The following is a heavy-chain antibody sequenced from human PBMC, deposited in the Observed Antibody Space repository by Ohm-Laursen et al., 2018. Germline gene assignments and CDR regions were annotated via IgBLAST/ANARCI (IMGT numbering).Heavy chain of an antibody. CDR3: AKDKTPYSGSYVDY. CDR1: GLTFSSYA. Sequence: GSLRLSCSAFGLTFSSYAMSWVRQAPGKGLEWVSAISGSGGSTYYADSVKGRFTISRDNSKNTLYLQMNSLRAEDTAVYYCAKDKTPYSGSYVDYWGQGTLVTVSS. CDR2: ISGSGGST. V-gene: IGHV3-23*01. D-gene: IGHD1-26*01. J-gene: IGHJ4*02.